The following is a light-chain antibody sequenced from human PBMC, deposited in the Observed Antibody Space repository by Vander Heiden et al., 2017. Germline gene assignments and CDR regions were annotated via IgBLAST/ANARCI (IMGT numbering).Light chain of an antibody. J-gene: IGKJ3*01. CDR1: QSLSSTY. Sequence: IVLTQSPGTLSLSPGERATLSCRASQSLSSTYLGWYQQKPGQPPRLLIYGASNRATGIPDRFSGSGSGTDFTLTISRLEPEDFAVYYCQKYGNSATFGPGTRVDIK. V-gene: IGKV3-20*01. CDR3: QKYGNSAT. CDR2: GAS.